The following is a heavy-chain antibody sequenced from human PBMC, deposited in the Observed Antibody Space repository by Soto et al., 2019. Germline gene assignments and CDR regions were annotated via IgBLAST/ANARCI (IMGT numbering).Heavy chain of an antibody. Sequence: PGGSLRLSCAASGFTFSSYAMHWVRQAPGKGLEWVAVISYDGNNKYYADSVKGRFTISRDDPRNTVYLQMNSLRAEDTAVYYCARGEYYSYGLDVWGQGTTVTVSS. V-gene: IGHV3-30-3*01. CDR1: GFTFSSYA. CDR3: ARGEYYSYGLDV. CDR2: ISYDGNNK. J-gene: IGHJ6*02.